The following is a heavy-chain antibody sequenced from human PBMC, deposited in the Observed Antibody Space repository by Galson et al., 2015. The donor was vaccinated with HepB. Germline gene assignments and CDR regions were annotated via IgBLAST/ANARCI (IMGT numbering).Heavy chain of an antibody. J-gene: IGHJ4*02. Sequence: SLRLSCAASGFTFSSYSMNWVRQAPGKGLEWVSSISSSSSYIYYADSVKGRFTISRDNAKNSLYLQMNSLRAEDTAVYYCARDPHPYYDFWSGYWGIDYWGQGTLVTVSS. V-gene: IGHV3-21*01. CDR2: ISSSSSYI. CDR1: GFTFSSYS. CDR3: ARDPHPYYDFWSGYWGIDY. D-gene: IGHD3-3*01.